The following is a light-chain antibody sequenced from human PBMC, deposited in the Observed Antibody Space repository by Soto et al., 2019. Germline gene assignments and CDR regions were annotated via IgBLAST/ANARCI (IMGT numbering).Light chain of an antibody. CDR3: QQADSFPLT. V-gene: IGKV1-12*01. CDR1: QDISSW. Sequence: DIQMTQSPSSVSASVGDRVTITCRASQDISSWLAWYQQKPGKAPKLLIYAAASLQGGVPSRFSGSGYGTAFPLAISSLQPEDFATYYCQQADSFPLTFGGGTKVEI. CDR2: AAA. J-gene: IGKJ4*01.